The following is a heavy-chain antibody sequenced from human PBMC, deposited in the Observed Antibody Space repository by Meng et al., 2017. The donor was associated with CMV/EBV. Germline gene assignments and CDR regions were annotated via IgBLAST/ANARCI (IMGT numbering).Heavy chain of an antibody. V-gene: IGHV4-38-2*01. D-gene: IGHD6-13*01. CDR1: GYSIRSVYY. J-gene: IGHJ5*02. CDR2: IYHSGST. Sequence: GSLRLSCAVPGYSIRSVYYWGWTRQPPGKGLEWIGSIYHSGSTHYNPSLKSRVTISVDTSKNQFSLKLSSVTAADTAVYYCSLGIAAGRFDPWGQGTLVTVSS. CDR3: SLGIAAGRFDP.